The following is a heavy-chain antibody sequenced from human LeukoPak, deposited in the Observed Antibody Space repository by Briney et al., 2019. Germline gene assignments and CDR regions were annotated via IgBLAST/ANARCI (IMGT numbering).Heavy chain of an antibody. V-gene: IGHV1-2*06. J-gene: IGHJ4*02. CDR2: INPNNGVT. CDR3: AREMGGDYGAFED. D-gene: IGHD4-17*01. Sequence: ASVKVSCKPSEYLPSSYPFNGHFFHWLRQAPGHGFEWLGRINPNNGVTEYGQKFQGRVTVTRDTSINTAYMVLTRLTSDDTAIYFCAREMGGDYGAFEDWGQGTLVTVSS. CDR1: EYLPSSYPFNGHF.